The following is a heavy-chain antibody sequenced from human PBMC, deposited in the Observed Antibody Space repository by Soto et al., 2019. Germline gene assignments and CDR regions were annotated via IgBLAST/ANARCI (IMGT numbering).Heavy chain of an antibody. CDR3: ARRGPGTYFDY. CDR2: ISGSGGST. D-gene: IGHD6-13*01. J-gene: IGHJ4*02. V-gene: IGHV3-23*01. Sequence: GSLRQSVADAGCAYINDGRNRKRQAPGNGLEWVSAISGSGGSTYYADAVKGRFTISRDNSKHTLYLQMNSLRAEDTAVYYCARRGPGTYFDYWGQGTLVTVSS. CDR1: GCAYINDG.